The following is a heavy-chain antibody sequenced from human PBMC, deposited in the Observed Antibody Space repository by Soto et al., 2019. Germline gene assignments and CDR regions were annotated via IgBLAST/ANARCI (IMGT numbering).Heavy chain of an antibody. Sequence: GASVKVSCKASVYTFTSYYMHWVRQATGQGLEWMGIINPSGGSTSYAQKFQGRVTMTRDTSTSTVYMELSSLRSEDTAVYYCAREERSAYCGGDCYPDYWGQGTLVTVS. D-gene: IGHD2-21*02. J-gene: IGHJ4*02. CDR3: AREERSAYCGGDCYPDY. CDR2: INPSGGST. V-gene: IGHV1-46*01. CDR1: VYTFTSYY.